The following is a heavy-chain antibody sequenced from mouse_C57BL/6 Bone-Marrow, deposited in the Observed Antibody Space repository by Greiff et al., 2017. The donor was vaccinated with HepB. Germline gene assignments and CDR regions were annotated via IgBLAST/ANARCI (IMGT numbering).Heavy chain of an antibody. CDR1: GYAFSSSW. J-gene: IGHJ3*01. CDR3: ARIYYSNYEFAY. D-gene: IGHD2-5*01. Sequence: VQLVESGPELVKPGASVKISCKASGYAFSSSWMNWVKQRPGKGLEWIGRIYPGDGDTNYNGKFKGKATLTADKSSSTAYMQLSSLTSEDSAVYFCARIYYSNYEFAYWGQGTLVTVSA. CDR2: IYPGDGDT. V-gene: IGHV1-82*01.